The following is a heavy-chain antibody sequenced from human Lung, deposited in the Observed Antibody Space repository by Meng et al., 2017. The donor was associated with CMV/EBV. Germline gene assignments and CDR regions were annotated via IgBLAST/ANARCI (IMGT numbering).Heavy chain of an antibody. CDR1: GYTFTSYG. CDR3: VRGGWSPGY. J-gene: IGHJ4*02. CDR2: ISVNSGKT. D-gene: IGHD6-19*01. V-gene: IGHV1-18*01. Sequence: ASXXVSCKASGYTFTSYGISWVRQAPGQGLEWMGWISVNSGKTTYAQKVQGRINMTTDTSTSKAYMELRSLRSDDTAVYYCVRGGWSPGYWGQGTLVTVSS.